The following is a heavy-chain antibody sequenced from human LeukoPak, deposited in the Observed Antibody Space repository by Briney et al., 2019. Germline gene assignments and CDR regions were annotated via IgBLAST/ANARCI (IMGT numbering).Heavy chain of an antibody. CDR2: VNNDGSST. CDR3: AKGGLRVTDY. V-gene: IGHV3-74*03. CDR1: GFIFSNYW. J-gene: IGHJ4*02. D-gene: IGHD5/OR15-5a*01. Sequence: PGGSLRLSCAASGFIFSNYWMHWVRQAPGKGLVWVSRVNNDGSSTTYADSVKGRFTISRDNAKNTLYLQMNSRRAEDTAVYYCAKGGLRVTDYWGQGTLVTVSS.